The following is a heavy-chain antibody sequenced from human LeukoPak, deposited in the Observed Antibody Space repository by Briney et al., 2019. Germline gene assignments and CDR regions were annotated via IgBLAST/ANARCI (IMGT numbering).Heavy chain of an antibody. CDR3: ARDLSGIAGYTYGRGIDY. J-gene: IGHJ4*02. Sequence: GGSLRLSCTASGFILSSYSMNCIRQAPGKGLEWVSSISSSSNYIYYADSEKGRFTISRDNAKNSLYLQMNSLRAEDTAVYYCARDLSGIAGYTYGRGIDYWGQGTLVTVSS. CDR2: ISSSSNYI. D-gene: IGHD5-18*01. V-gene: IGHV3-21*01. CDR1: GFILSSYS.